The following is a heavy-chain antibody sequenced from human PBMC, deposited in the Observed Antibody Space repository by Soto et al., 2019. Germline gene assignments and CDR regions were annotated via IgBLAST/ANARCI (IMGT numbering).Heavy chain of an antibody. V-gene: IGHV4-34*01. CDR1: GGSFSGYY. CDR2: INHSGST. D-gene: IGHD1-7*01. Sequence: QVQLQQWGAGLLKPSETLSLTCAVYGGSFSGYYWSWIRQPPGKGLEWIGEINHSGSTNYNPSLKSRVTISVDTSKNQFSLKLSSVTAADTAVYYCAMKRGRTRAFIGGFDPWGQGTLVTVSS. CDR3: AMKRGRTRAFIGGFDP. J-gene: IGHJ5*02.